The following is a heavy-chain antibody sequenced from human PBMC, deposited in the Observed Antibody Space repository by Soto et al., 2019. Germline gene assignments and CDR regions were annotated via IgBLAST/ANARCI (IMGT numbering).Heavy chain of an antibody. CDR3: ARWGDYYYHAMDV. V-gene: IGHV3-21*01. Sequence: GGSLRLSCAASGFTFSSYSMNWVRQAPGKGLEWVSSISSSSSYIYSADSLKGRFTISRDNAKNSLYLQMNSLRAEDTAVYYCARWGDYYYHAMDVWGQGTTVTVSS. CDR1: GFTFSSYS. CDR2: ISSSSSYI. D-gene: IGHD3-16*01. J-gene: IGHJ6*02.